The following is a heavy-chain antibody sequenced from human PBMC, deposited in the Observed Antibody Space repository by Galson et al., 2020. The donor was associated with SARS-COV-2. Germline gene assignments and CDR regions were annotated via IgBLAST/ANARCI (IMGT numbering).Heavy chain of an antibody. CDR1: GGSISSGGYY. V-gene: IGHV4-31*03. J-gene: IGHJ6*04. Sequence: ASETLSLTCTVSGGSISSGGYYWSWIRQHPGKGLEWIGYIYYSGSTYYNPSLKSRVTISVDTSKNQFSLKLSSVTAADTAVYYCARDSPGADGMDAGGKGTTVTVSS. CDR3: ARDSPGADGMDA. CDR2: IYYSGST.